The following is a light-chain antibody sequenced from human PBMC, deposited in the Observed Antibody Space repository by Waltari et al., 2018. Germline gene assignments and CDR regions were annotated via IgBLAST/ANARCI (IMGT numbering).Light chain of an antibody. CDR3: ATWDDGLGGVWV. CDR2: RND. V-gene: IGLV1-44*01. CDR1: DSNIGDNV. J-gene: IGLJ3*02. Sequence: QSVLTQPPSASATPGHRVIISCSGSDSNIGDNVVNWYQQLPGTAPKLLIYRNDLRPSGVPDRVSASKCGTSASLAISGLQSEDEADYYCATWDDGLGGVWVFGGGTKVTVL.